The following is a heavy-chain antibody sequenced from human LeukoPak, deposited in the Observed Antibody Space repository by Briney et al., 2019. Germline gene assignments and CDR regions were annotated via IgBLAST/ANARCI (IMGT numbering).Heavy chain of an antibody. CDR2: IQHNGDT. D-gene: IGHD3-10*01. V-gene: IGHV4-30-2*01. CDR1: GGSITTVGYY. J-gene: IGHJ3*01. Sequence: SETLSLTCTVSGGSITTVGYYWSWIRQPPGEGPEWIDHIQHNGDTHYNSSLTSRVTISMDRSKNEFSLELNSVTAADTAVYYCASPMTFMVRGLHGIDGFNVWGQGTMVTVSS. CDR3: ASPMTFMVRGLHGIDGFNV.